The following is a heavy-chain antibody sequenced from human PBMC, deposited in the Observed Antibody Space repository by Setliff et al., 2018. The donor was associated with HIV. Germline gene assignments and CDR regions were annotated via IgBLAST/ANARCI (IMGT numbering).Heavy chain of an antibody. CDR3: ARAVSGWYARKPSFDY. CDR1: GGTFSSYA. Sequence: GASVKVSCKASGGTFSSYAISWVRQAPGQGLGWMGGIIPILGIANYAQKFQGRVTITADKSTSTAYMELSSLRSEDTAVYYCARAVSGWYARKPSFDYWGQGTLVTVSS. V-gene: IGHV1-69*10. CDR2: IIPILGIA. D-gene: IGHD6-19*01. J-gene: IGHJ4*02.